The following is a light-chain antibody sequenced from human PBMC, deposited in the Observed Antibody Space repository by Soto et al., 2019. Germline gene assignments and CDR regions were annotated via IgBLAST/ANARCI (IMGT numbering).Light chain of an antibody. V-gene: IGLV2-14*03. CDR2: DVS. CDR3: SSYTSSSTVV. Sequence: QSVLTQPASVSGSPGQSITISCTGTSSDIGGYNYVSWYRQHPGKVPKLMIYDVSNRPSGVSNRFSGSKSDNTASLTISGLQAEDEADYYCSSYTSSSTVVFGGGTKLTVL. CDR1: SSDIGGYNY. J-gene: IGLJ2*01.